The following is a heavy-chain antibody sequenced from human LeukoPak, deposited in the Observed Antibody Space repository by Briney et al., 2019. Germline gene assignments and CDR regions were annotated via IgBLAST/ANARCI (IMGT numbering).Heavy chain of an antibody. J-gene: IGHJ5*02. CDR3: ARDLAYGDKPAGGT. CDR1: GLTFSSYS. D-gene: IGHD4-17*01. V-gene: IGHV3-21*04. CDR2: ISSSSSYI. Sequence: GGSLRLSCAASGLTFSSYSMNWVRQAPGKGLEWVSSISSSSSYIYYADSVKGRFTISRGNAKNTLYLQMNSLRAEDTAVYYCARDLAYGDKPAGGTWGQGTLVTVSS.